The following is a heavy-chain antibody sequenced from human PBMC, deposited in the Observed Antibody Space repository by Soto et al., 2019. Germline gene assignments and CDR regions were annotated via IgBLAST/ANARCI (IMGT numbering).Heavy chain of an antibody. V-gene: IGHV4-59*01. Sequence: PSETLSLTCSVSGGSISRYYWSWVRQPPGQELEWIGYIYYRGNTNYDPSLESRLTMSVDTSKNQFSVRLTSVTAADTAIYYCARVHGPMGHEFFFDYWGQGALVTVSS. CDR2: IYYRGNT. D-gene: IGHD3-10*01. J-gene: IGHJ4*02. CDR3: ARVHGPMGHEFFFDY. CDR1: GGSISRYY.